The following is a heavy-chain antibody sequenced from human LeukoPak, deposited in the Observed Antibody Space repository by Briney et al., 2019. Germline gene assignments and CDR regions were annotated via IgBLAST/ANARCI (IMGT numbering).Heavy chain of an antibody. CDR3: ARALRYGSGSYSSWFDP. CDR2: IYYSGST. J-gene: IGHJ5*02. Sequence: SETLSLTCTVSGGSVSSGSYYWSWIRQPPGKGLEGMGYIYYSGSTNYNPSLKSRVTISVDTSKNQFSLKLSSVTAADTAVYYCARALRYGSGSYSSWFDPWGQGTLVTVSS. D-gene: IGHD3-10*01. CDR1: GGSVSSGSYY. V-gene: IGHV4-61*01.